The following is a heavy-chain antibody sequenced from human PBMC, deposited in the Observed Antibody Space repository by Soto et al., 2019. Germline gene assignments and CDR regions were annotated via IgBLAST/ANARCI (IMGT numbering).Heavy chain of an antibody. D-gene: IGHD3-16*01. CDR3: ARQRFNVMLRFEY. CDR2: IIPTFGTE. Sequence: QVQLVQSGAEVKKPGSSVKVSCKASGVTFSSYAISWVRQAPGQGLEWMGGIIPTFGTENYAQKFQGRVTITADQSTSTAYMELSSLRSEDMAVYYCARQRFNVMLRFEYWGQGTLVTVSS. V-gene: IGHV1-69*01. CDR1: GVTFSSYA. J-gene: IGHJ4*02.